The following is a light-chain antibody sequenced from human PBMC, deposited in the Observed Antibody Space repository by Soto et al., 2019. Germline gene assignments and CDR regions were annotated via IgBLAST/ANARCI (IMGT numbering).Light chain of an antibody. CDR2: DAS. J-gene: IGKJ4*01. Sequence: DILMTQSPSTLSASVGDRVTITCRASQSISSWFAWYQQKPGKAPKLLIYDASSVESGVPSRFSGSGSGTEFTLTISSLQPDDVATYYRQQYNSYPLTFGGGTKVEIK. CDR3: QQYNSYPLT. CDR1: QSISSW. V-gene: IGKV1-5*01.